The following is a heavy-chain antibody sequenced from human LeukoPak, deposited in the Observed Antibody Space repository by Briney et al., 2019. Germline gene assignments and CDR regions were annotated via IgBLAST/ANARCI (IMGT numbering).Heavy chain of an antibody. D-gene: IGHD3-22*01. V-gene: IGHV1-69*04. CDR2: IFSIFGIE. CDR3: ARDPNYYDGRPHPFDY. Sequence: SSVNDSCKASVGTFSHYAINWVRQPTGQGRAWVGMIFSIFGIENYAQKLQGRVTITADKSTSTAYMELSSLRSEDTAVYYCARDPNYYDGRPHPFDYWGQGTLVTVSS. J-gene: IGHJ4*02. CDR1: VGTFSHYA.